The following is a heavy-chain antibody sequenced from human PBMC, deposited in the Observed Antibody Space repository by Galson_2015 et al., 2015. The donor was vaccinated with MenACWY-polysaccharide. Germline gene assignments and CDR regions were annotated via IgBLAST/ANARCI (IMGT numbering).Heavy chain of an antibody. D-gene: IGHD6-13*01. Sequence: SLRLSCAASGFSFSANGMSWVRQAPGRGLEWVSGSGSGGGLYYADSVKGRSTVSRDNSKNTLYLQMNNLRAEDTAVYYCAKVGPRSSWTMGIDYWGQGTLVTVSS. CDR2: SGSGGGL. CDR1: GFSFSANG. CDR3: AKVGPRSSWTMGIDY. J-gene: IGHJ4*02. V-gene: IGHV3-23*01.